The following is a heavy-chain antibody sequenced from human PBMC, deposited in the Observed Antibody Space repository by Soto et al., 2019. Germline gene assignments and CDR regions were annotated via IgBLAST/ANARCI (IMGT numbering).Heavy chain of an antibody. CDR1: GGSISXSTYY. CDR3: ARHGVDYGDYASYYYYGMDV. D-gene: IGHD4-17*01. J-gene: IGHJ6*02. Sequence: SETLSLTCTVSGGSISXSTYYWGWIRQPPGKGLEWIGMIYYSGSAYYNPSLKSRVTISIDTSKNQFSLRLSSVTAADTAVYYCARHGVDYGDYASYYYYGMDVWGRGTTVTVSS. V-gene: IGHV4-39*01. CDR2: IYYSGSA.